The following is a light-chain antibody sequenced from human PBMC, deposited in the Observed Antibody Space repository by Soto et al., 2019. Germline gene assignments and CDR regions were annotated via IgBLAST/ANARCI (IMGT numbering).Light chain of an antibody. Sequence: DIQMTQSPSSVSASVGDRVTITCRASQGINTHLAWYQQKPGKAPNLLISAASNLQSGVPSRFSGSGSGTDFTLTISRLQPEDFTTYYCQQTNTFPHTFGQGTNLEIK. CDR3: QQTNTFPHT. V-gene: IGKV1-12*01. CDR1: QGINTH. J-gene: IGKJ2*01. CDR2: AAS.